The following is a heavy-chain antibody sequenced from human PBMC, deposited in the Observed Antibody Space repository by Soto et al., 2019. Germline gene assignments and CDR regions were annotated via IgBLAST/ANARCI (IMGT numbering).Heavy chain of an antibody. CDR1: GFSLSTSGVG. V-gene: IGHV2-5*02. CDR3: APTRYFDWLLHYYFDY. D-gene: IGHD3-9*01. CDR2: IYWDDDK. Sequence: QITLKESGPTLVKPTQTLTLTCTFSGFSLSTSGVGVGWIRQPPGKALEWLALIYWDDDKRYSPSLKSRLTITXXTXKTXVVLTMTNMDPVDTATYYCAPTRYFDWLLHYYFDYWGQGTLVTVSS. J-gene: IGHJ4*02.